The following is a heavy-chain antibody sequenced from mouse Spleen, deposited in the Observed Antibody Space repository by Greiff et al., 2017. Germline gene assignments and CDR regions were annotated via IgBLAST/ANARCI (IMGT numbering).Heavy chain of an antibody. D-gene: IGHD2-14*01. Sequence: EVNVVESGGGLVKPGGSLKLSCAASGFTFSSYTMSWVRQTPEKRLEWVATISGGGGNTYYPDSVKGRFTISRDNAKNTLYLQMSSLRSEDTALYYCAREGTRWYFDVWGTGTTVTVSS. J-gene: IGHJ1*03. CDR1: GFTFSSYT. CDR3: AREGTRWYFDV. V-gene: IGHV5-9*01. CDR2: ISGGGGNT.